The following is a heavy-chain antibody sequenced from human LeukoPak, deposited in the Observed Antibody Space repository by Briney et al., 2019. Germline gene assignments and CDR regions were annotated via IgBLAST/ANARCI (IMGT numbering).Heavy chain of an antibody. V-gene: IGHV1-2*02. CDR1: GYTFTGYY. J-gene: IGHJ5*02. Sequence: ASVKVSCKASGYTFTGYYMHWVRQAPGQGLEWMGWINPNSGGKNYAQKFQVRVTMTRDTSISTAYMELSRLTSDGTAVYYCARGVAEAVNWFDPWGQGTLVTVSS. CDR2: INPNSGGK. D-gene: IGHD6-13*01. CDR3: ARGVAEAVNWFDP.